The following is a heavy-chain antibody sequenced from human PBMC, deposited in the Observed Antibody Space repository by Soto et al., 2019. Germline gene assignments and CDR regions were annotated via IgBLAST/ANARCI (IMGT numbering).Heavy chain of an antibody. D-gene: IGHD1-1*01. CDR2: MSYSGST. CDR1: VYSISTSYS. J-gene: IGHJ6*02. V-gene: IGHV4-38-2*01. CDR3: ARGCTTGTTCCGMEI. Sequence: PSETLSLTCAVSVYSISTSYSWAWIRHPPGKGLDWIGRMSYSGSTSYNPSLKSRGTISANTSKNQFSLKLTSVTAADTAVYYCARGCTTGTTCCGMEIWGHGTTVTLSS.